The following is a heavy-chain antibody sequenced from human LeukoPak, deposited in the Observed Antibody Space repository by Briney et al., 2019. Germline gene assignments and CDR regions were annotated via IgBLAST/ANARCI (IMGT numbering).Heavy chain of an antibody. D-gene: IGHD3-16*02. CDR3: ATRLGEFSSRDAFNI. CDR2: FSPGDGET. J-gene: IGHJ3*02. Sequence: ASVKVSCKVSGYSLTELSMHWVRQAPGKGLEWVGGFSPGDGETIYAQRFQGRVTMTEATSTDTAYMELRSLTCEDTAVYYCATRLGEFSSRDAFNIWGQGTMVTVSS. V-gene: IGHV1-24*01. CDR1: GYSLTELS.